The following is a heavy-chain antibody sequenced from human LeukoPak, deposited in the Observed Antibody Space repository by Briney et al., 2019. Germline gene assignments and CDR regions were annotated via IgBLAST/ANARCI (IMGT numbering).Heavy chain of an antibody. CDR3: ARGIPMAGTVLGF. Sequence: GGSLRLSCAASGFTVSSSFMSWVRQAPGKGLEWVSVIYSGGSTYYADSVKGRFTISRDNSKNTLYLQMNSLRAENTAGYTCARGIPMAGTVLGFWGQGTLVTVSS. V-gene: IGHV3-53*01. J-gene: IGHJ4*02. CDR2: IYSGGST. D-gene: IGHD6-19*01. CDR1: GFTVSSSF.